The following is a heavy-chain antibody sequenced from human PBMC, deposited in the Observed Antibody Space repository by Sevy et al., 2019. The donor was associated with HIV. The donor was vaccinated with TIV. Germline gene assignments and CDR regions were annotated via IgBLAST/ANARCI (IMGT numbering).Heavy chain of an antibody. Sequence: SENLSLTCTVSGGSISSYYWSWIRQPPGKGLEWIGYIYYSGSTNYNPSLKSRVTISVDTSKNQFSLKLSSVTAADTAVYYCARVHYGDYSFYYFDYWGQGTLVTVSS. V-gene: IGHV4-59*01. J-gene: IGHJ4*02. D-gene: IGHD4-17*01. CDR1: GGSISSYY. CDR2: IYYSGST. CDR3: ARVHYGDYSFYYFDY.